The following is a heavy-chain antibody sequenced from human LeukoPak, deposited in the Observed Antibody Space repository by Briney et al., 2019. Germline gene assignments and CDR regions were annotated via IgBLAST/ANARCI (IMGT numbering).Heavy chain of an antibody. J-gene: IGHJ4*02. V-gene: IGHV3-9*03. CDR1: GFTFDDYA. CDR2: IIWNSGSI. D-gene: IGHD1-26*01. CDR3: AKGEWELHRYYFDY. Sequence: GRSLRLSCAASGFTFDDYAMHWVRQAPGKGLEWVSGIIWNSGSIGYADSVKGRFTISRDNAKNSLYLQMNSLRAEDMALYYCAKGEWELHRYYFDYWGQGTLVTVSS.